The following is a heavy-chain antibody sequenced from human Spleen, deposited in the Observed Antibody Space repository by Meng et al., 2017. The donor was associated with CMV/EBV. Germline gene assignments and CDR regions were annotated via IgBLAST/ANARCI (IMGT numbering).Heavy chain of an antibody. CDR3: ARPRTPYTYYYGLDV. Sequence: ASVKVSCKASGYTFTSYGISWVRQAPGQGLEWMGWISAYNGNTNYAQKLQGRVTMTTDTSTSTAYMELRSLRSDDTAVYYCARPRTPYTYYYGLDVWGQGTTVTVSS. D-gene: IGHD2-2*02. CDR2: ISAYNGNT. V-gene: IGHV1-18*01. J-gene: IGHJ6*02. CDR1: GYTFTSYG.